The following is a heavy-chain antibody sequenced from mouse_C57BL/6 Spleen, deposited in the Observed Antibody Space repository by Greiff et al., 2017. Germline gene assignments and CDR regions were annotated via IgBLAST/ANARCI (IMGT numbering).Heavy chain of an antibody. CDR2: ISDGGSYT. Sequence: EVMLVESGGGLVKPGGSLKLSCAASGFTFSSYAMSWVRQTPEKRLEWVATISDGGSYTYYPDNVKGRFTISRDNAKNNLYLQMSHLKSEDTAMYYCAIELCSYYSKNYAMDYWGQGASGTVFS. V-gene: IGHV5-4*01. CDR3: AIELCSYYSKNYAMDY. J-gene: IGHJ4*01. D-gene: IGHD2-5*01. CDR1: GFTFSSYA.